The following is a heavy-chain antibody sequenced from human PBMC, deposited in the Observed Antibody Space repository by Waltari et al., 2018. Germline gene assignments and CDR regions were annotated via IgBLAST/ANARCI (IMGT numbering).Heavy chain of an antibody. CDR1: GGSISSGSYY. Sequence: QVQLQESGPGLVKPSQTLSLTCTVSGGSISSGSYYWSWIRQPAGKGLEWIGRIYTSGMTNDNPALRGRVTISVDTSKNQFSLKRSSVTAADTAVYYCAREARWYDYWGQGTLVTVSS. CDR3: AREARWYDY. D-gene: IGHD6-13*01. CDR2: IYTSGMT. J-gene: IGHJ4*02. V-gene: IGHV4-61*02.